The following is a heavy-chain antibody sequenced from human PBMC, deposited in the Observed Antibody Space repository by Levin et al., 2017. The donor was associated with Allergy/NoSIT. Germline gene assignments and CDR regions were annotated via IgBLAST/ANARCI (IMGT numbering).Heavy chain of an antibody. CDR2: ISGSGFGDSV. Sequence: PGGSLRLSCAASGFTFNYYAMSWVRQTPGKGLEWVSAISGSGFGDSVYYADSVEGRFTVSRDNSKNTLYMEMNSLRAEDTAIYYCAKIPGGDFDWGAFDYWGQGTLVTVSS. CDR3: AKIPGGDFDWGAFDY. D-gene: IGHD3-9*01. V-gene: IGHV3-23*01. J-gene: IGHJ4*02. CDR1: GFTFNYYA.